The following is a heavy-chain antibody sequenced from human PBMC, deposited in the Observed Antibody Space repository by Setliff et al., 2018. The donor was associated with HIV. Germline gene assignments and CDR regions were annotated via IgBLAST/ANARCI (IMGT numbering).Heavy chain of an antibody. CDR3: GRDGGPGSGWGDHSYYYFMDV. J-gene: IGHJ6*03. CDR1: GYTVTELS. D-gene: IGHD6-19*01. CDR2: FDPEDNKI. V-gene: IGHV1-24*01. Sequence: GASVKVSCKVSGYTVTELSINWVRQAPGKGPEWMGGFDPEDNKIVYAQKFQGRVTITRDTFANTAYMEMSSLGFEDTAVYYCGRDGGPGSGWGDHSYYYFMDVWGKGTTVTVSS.